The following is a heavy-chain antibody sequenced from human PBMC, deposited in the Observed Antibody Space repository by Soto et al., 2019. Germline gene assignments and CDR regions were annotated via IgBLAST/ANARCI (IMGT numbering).Heavy chain of an antibody. J-gene: IGHJ4*02. CDR1: GFTFSNAW. Sequence: EVQLVESGGGLVKPGGSLRLSCAASGFTFSNAWMSWVRQAPGKGLEWVGRIKSKTDGGTTDYAAPVKGRFTISRDDSKNTLYLQMNSLKTEDTAVYYCTTDSGYYGSGSPFDYWGQGTLVTVSS. D-gene: IGHD3-10*01. CDR2: IKSKTDGGTT. CDR3: TTDSGYYGSGSPFDY. V-gene: IGHV3-15*01.